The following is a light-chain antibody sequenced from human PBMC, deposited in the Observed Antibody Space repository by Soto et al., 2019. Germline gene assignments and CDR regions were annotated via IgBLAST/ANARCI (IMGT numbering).Light chain of an antibody. Sequence: EIVLTQSPGTLSLSPGERATLSCRASQSASNNYLAWYQQKPGQAPRLLIYGASSRATGIPDRFSGSGSGTDLTLHISRMEPEDFAVYYCQQYGSSLNFGGGTKGDIK. CDR1: QSASNNY. CDR3: QQYGSSLN. CDR2: GAS. J-gene: IGKJ4*01. V-gene: IGKV3-20*01.